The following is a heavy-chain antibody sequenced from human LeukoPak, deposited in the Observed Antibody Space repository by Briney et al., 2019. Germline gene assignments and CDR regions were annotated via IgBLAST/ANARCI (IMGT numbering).Heavy chain of an antibody. Sequence: GRSLRLSCAASGFSLSNAWMSWVRQAPGKWLECVGRIKSKTDGGTTDHAEPVKGRFTISRDDSNNTLYLQMNSLKTEDTAVYYCTTDLTSVPQCDYWGQGTLVTVSS. V-gene: IGHV3-15*01. CDR3: TTDLTSVPQCDY. J-gene: IGHJ4*02. D-gene: IGHD3-9*01. CDR2: IKSKTDGGTT. CDR1: GFSLSNAW.